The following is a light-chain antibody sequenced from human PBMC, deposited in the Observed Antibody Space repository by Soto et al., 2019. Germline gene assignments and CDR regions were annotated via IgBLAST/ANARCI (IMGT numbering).Light chain of an antibody. CDR1: QSINNW. J-gene: IGKJ2*01. Sequence: DIQMTQSPSTLSASVGDRVTFTCRASQSINNWLAWYQQKPGKAPKLLIYDASTLESGVPSRFSGSKSGTKFTLTISNLQPDDFATYYCQQYISYSYTFGQGTNLEIK. CDR3: QQYISYSYT. V-gene: IGKV1-5*01. CDR2: DAS.